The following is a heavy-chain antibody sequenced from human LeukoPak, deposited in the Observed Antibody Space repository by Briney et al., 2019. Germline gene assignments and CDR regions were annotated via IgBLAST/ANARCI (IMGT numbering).Heavy chain of an antibody. J-gene: IGHJ4*02. Sequence: SETLSLTCTVSGGSISSGGYYWSWIRQHPGKGLEWIGYIYYSGSTYYNPSLKSRVTISVDTSKNQFSLKLSSLTAADTAVYYCASGHGSPFDYWGQGTLVTVSS. CDR1: GGSISSGGYY. CDR3: ASGHGSPFDY. D-gene: IGHD3-10*01. CDR2: IYYSGST. V-gene: IGHV4-31*03.